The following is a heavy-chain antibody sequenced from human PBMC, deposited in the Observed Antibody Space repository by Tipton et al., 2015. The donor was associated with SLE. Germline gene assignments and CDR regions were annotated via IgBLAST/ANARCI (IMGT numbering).Heavy chain of an antibody. J-gene: IGHJ4*02. CDR1: GDSMNSGVYY. CDR2: IFSSGNT. Sequence: TLSLTCTVSGDSMNSGVYYWSWLRQPAGKGLEWIGRIFSSGNTIYNPSLKSRVTISEDPSKNQFSLRLSSVTAADSAVYYCAREDISYCGGDCHGSFDYWGQGSLATVSS. D-gene: IGHD2-21*01. V-gene: IGHV4-61*02. CDR3: AREDISYCGGDCHGSFDY.